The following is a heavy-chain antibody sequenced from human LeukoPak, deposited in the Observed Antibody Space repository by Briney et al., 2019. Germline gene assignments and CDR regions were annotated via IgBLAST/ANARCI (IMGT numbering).Heavy chain of an antibody. Sequence: ASVKVSCKTSGYTFTSYDINWVRQATGQGLEWLGWMSPNNGDTGYAQKFQGRVTMTRDTSTNTAYMELRALTSEDTAVYYCARNPPRTGHFNSWGQGALVTVSS. CDR3: ARNPPRTGHFNS. D-gene: IGHD7-27*01. V-gene: IGHV1-8*01. J-gene: IGHJ4*02. CDR1: GYTFTSYD. CDR2: MSPNNGDT.